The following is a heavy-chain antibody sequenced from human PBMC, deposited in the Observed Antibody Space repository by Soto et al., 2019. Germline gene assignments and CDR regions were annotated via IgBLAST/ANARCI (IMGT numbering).Heavy chain of an antibody. J-gene: IGHJ4*02. Sequence: EVQLLESGGGLVQPGGCLRLSCAASGFTFSSYAMSWVRQAPGKGLEWVSAISGSGGSTYYADPVKGRFTISRDNSKNTLYLQMNSLTAEDTAVYYCAKTPTMTISPFDYWGQGTLVTASS. CDR3: AKTPTMTISPFDY. V-gene: IGHV3-23*01. D-gene: IGHD4-17*01. CDR2: ISGSGGST. CDR1: GFTFSSYA.